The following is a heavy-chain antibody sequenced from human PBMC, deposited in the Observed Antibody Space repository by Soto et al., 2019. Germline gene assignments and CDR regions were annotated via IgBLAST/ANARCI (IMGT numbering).Heavy chain of an antibody. CDR2: ISYDGSKK. CDR1: GFTFSSYA. CDR3: ARGVDDY. V-gene: IGHV3-30-3*01. Sequence: QVQLVESGGGVVQPGRSLRLSCAASGFTFSSYAMHWVRQAPGKGLEWVAVISYDGSKKYYADSVKGRFTISRDNSKNTLYLQMNSLRADDTAVYYCARGVDDYWGQGTLVTVSS. J-gene: IGHJ4*02.